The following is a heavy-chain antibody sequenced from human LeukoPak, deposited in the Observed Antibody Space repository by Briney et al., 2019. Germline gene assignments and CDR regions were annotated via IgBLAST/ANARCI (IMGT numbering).Heavy chain of an antibody. Sequence: GGSLRLSCAASGFTFDDYAMHWVRQAPGKGLEWVSLISGDGGSTYYADSVKGRFTISRDNSKNSLYLQMNSLRTEDTALYYCANRVVVTVYDAFDIWGQGTMVTVSS. CDR2: ISGDGGST. CDR1: GFTFDDYA. J-gene: IGHJ3*02. V-gene: IGHV3-43*02. CDR3: ANRVVVTVYDAFDI. D-gene: IGHD2-21*02.